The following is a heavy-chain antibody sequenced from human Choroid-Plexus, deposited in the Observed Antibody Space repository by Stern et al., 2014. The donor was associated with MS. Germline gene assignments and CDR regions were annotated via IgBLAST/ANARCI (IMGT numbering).Heavy chain of an antibody. J-gene: IGHJ4*02. CDR1: GFSFSSFG. D-gene: IGHD2/OR15-2a*01. CDR3: AKDRQYLTFFFDF. Sequence: QVQLVQSGGGVVKPGTPLRLSCAASGFSFSSFGMHWVRQAPGKGLEWVALISHDGSKDYADSVKGRFAISRDNSKNTLYLQMNSLRAEDTAVYYCAKDRQYLTFFFDFWGQGSLVTVSS. CDR2: ISHDGSK. V-gene: IGHV3-30*18.